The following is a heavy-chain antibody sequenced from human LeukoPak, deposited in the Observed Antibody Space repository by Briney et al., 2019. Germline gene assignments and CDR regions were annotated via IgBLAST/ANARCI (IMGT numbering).Heavy chain of an antibody. Sequence: GGSLRLSCAASGFTFSSYGMRWVRQAPGQGLEWVAFIRYDGSNKYYADSVKGRFTISRDNSKNTLYLHMNSLTAYDTAVYYCAKSKRYYGSGRERDYWGQGTLVTVLS. CDR3: AKSKRYYGSGRERDY. CDR2: IRYDGSNK. CDR1: GFTFSSYG. D-gene: IGHD3-10*01. V-gene: IGHV3-30*02. J-gene: IGHJ4*02.